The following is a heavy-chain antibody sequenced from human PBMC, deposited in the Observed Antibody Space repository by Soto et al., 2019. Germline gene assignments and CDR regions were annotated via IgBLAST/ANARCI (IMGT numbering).Heavy chain of an antibody. V-gene: IGHV3-23*01. J-gene: IGHJ4*02. CDR3: ANDWCSGTTCYSLEN. CDR1: GFTFSGYA. CDR2: VSGSSGSK. Sequence: EVQLLESGGGLVQPGGSLRLSCAASGFTFSGYAMSWVRQAPGKGLEWVSSVSGSSGSKSYADSVKGRFTISRDNSKSTVYLQMNSLRAEDTAVYSCANDWCSGTTCYSLENWGQGTLVTVSS. D-gene: IGHD1-7*01.